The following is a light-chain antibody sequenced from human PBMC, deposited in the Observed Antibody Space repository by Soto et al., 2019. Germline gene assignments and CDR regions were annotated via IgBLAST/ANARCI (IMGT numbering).Light chain of an antibody. CDR2: DAS. Sequence: VLTQSPDPLSLSPGETATLSCRASQSVDRYVAWYQQKVGQAPRLLIYDASTRATVIPARFSGSGSGTEFTLTISCPHSEDLAIYYCQQYNDWPPITSGQGTRQEI. V-gene: IGKV3-15*01. CDR3: QQYNDWPPIT. J-gene: IGKJ5*01. CDR1: QSVDRY.